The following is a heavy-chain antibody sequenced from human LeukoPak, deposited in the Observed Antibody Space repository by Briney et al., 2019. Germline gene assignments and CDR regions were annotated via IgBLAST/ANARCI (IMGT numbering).Heavy chain of an antibody. V-gene: IGHV3-30*02. D-gene: IGHD6-13*01. CDR1: GFTFSSYG. Sequence: GGSLRLSCAASGFTFSSYGMHWVRQAPGKGLEWVAFIRYDGSNKYYAESVKGRFTISRDNSKNTLYLQMNSLRAEDTAVYYCAKGVIAAAAPDAFDIWGQGTMVTVSS. CDR2: IRYDGSNK. J-gene: IGHJ3*02. CDR3: AKGVIAAAAPDAFDI.